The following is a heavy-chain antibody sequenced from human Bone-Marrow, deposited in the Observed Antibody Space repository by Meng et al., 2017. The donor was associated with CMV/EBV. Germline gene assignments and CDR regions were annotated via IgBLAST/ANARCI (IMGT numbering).Heavy chain of an antibody. J-gene: IGHJ5*02. Sequence: GESLKISCAVSEFTFRSYWMHWVRQAPGKGLVWVSRIDSDGRITTYADSVKGRFTISRDNAKNSLYLQMNSLRAEDTAVYYCARGKHSINWFDPWGQGTLVTVSS. CDR3: ARGKHSINWFDP. V-gene: IGHV3-74*03. CDR2: IDSDGRIT. CDR1: EFTFRSYW. D-gene: IGHD2-21*01.